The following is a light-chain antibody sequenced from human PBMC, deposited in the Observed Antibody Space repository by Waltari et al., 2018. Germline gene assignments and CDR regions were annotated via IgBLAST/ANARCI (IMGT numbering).Light chain of an antibody. V-gene: IGKV3-15*01. CDR3: QQYKYWPPLT. CDR2: DAS. CDR1: QSVSSA. J-gene: IGKJ4*01. Sequence: EIVMTQSPVTLSVSLGERATPPCRASQSVSSALAWYQQKPGQAPRLLIYDASTRAAGLAARFSASGSGTEFTLTISSLQSEDFAVYYCQQYKYWPPLTFGGGTKVEIK.